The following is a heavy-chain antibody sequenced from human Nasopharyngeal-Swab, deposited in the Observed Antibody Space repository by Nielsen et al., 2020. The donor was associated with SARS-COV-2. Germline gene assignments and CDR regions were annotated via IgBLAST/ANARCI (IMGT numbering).Heavy chain of an antibody. Sequence: GGSLRLSCAASGFTFSSYGMHWVRQAPGKGLEWVAFLWFDGSYKCYADSVKGRFTISRDNSKNTLYLQMNSLRAEDTAVYYCATDGGGWNRHFDYWGQGTLVTVSS. D-gene: IGHD1-26*01. CDR2: LWFDGSYK. J-gene: IGHJ4*02. CDR1: GFTFSSYG. V-gene: IGHV3-30*02. CDR3: ATDGGGWNRHFDY.